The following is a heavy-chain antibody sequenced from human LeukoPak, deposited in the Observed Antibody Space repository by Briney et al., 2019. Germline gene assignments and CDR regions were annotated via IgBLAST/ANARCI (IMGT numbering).Heavy chain of an antibody. D-gene: IGHD3-9*01. J-gene: IGHJ6*02. V-gene: IGHV3-74*01. Sequence: GGSLRLSCAVSGFTFSSYWMYWVRQAPGKGLVWVSRIYSDGSSTSYADSVKGRFTISRDNAKNTLYLQRNSLRAEDTAVYYCTRDLMDYDVSTGLHHYYMDVWGQGTTVTVSS. CDR3: TRDLMDYDVSTGLHHYYMDV. CDR2: IYSDGSST. CDR1: GFTFSSYW.